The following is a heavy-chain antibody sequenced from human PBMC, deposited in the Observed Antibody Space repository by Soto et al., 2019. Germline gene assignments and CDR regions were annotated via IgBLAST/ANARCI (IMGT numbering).Heavy chain of an antibody. J-gene: IGHJ4*02. CDR1: GYSFTSSW. CDR3: ARVAGGADTWNFEY. Sequence: GESLKISCKGSGYSFTSSWIGWVRQMPGKGLEWMGVIYPGDSETRYSPSFQGQVAISADRSISTAYLQWRGLKASDSAMYYCARVAGGADTWNFEYWGQGTLVTLSS. D-gene: IGHD2-21*02. V-gene: IGHV5-51*01. CDR2: IYPGDSET.